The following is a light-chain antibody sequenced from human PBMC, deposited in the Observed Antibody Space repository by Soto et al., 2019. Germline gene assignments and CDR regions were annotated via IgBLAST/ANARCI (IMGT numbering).Light chain of an antibody. CDR2: KAS. Sequence: DIQMPQSHSTLSGSVGDRVTITCRASQTISSWLAWYQQKPGKAPKLLIYKASTLKSGVPSRFSGSGSGTEFTLTISSLQPDDFATYCCQHYNSYSEAFGQGTKVDIK. CDR3: QHYNSYSEA. J-gene: IGKJ1*01. CDR1: QTISSW. V-gene: IGKV1-5*03.